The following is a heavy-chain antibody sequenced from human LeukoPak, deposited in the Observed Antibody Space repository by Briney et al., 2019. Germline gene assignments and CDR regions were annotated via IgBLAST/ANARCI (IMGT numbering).Heavy chain of an antibody. D-gene: IGHD3-3*01. CDR3: AKVGYYDFWSGPNWFDP. J-gene: IGHJ5*02. Sequence: GGSLRLSCAASGFTFSSYAMSWVRQAPGKGLEWVSAISGSGGSTYYADSVKGRFTISRDNSKNTLYLQMNSLRAEDTAVYYCAKVGYYDFWSGPNWFDPWGQGTLATVSS. CDR2: ISGSGGST. CDR1: GFTFSSYA. V-gene: IGHV3-23*01.